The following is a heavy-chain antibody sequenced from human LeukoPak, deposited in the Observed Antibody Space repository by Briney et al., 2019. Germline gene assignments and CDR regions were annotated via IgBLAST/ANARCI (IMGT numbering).Heavy chain of an antibody. D-gene: IGHD1-1*01. CDR2: INSDGSYT. V-gene: IGHV3-74*01. J-gene: IGHJ5*02. Sequence: PGGSLRLSCAASGFTFSSYWMHWVRQAPGKGLVWVSRINSDGSYTDYADSAKGRFTISRDNAKDTLYLQMNSLRADDTAVYYCARADNWQSGGAWGQGTLVTVSS. CDR3: ARADNWQSGGA. CDR1: GFTFSSYW.